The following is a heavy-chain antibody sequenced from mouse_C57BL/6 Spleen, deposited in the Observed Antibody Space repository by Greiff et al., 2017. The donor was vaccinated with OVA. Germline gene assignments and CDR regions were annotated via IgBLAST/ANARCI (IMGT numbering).Heavy chain of an antibody. CDR3: TRGDYYGSSYAMDY. J-gene: IGHJ4*01. CDR1: GYTFTDYE. CDR2: IDPETGGT. V-gene: IGHV1-15*01. Sequence: QVHVKQSGAELVRPGASVTLSCKASGYTFTDYEMHWVKQTPVHGLEWIGAIDPETGGTAYNQKFKGKAILTADKSSSTAYMELRSLTSEDSAVYYCTRGDYYGSSYAMDYWGQGTSVTVSS. D-gene: IGHD1-1*01.